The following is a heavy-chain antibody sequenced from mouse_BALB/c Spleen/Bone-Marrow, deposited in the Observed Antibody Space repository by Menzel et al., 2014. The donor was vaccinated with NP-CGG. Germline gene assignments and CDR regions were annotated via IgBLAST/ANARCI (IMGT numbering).Heavy chain of an antibody. V-gene: IGHV1-54*03. CDR2: INPGSGGT. CDR1: GYAFTNYL. CDR3: ARCLTGTSALDF. Sequence: LAESGAELVGPGTSVKVSCKASGYAFTNYLIEWVKQRPGQALEWIGVINPGSGGTNYNEKFRGKATLTADKSSSTAYMQLSSLTSDDSAVYFCARCLTGTSALDFWGQGTSVTVTS. J-gene: IGHJ4*01. D-gene: IGHD4-1*01.